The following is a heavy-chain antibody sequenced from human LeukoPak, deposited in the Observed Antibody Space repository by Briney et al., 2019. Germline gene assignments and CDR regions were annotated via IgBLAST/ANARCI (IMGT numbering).Heavy chain of an antibody. CDR1: GYTFTSYG. D-gene: IGHD5-24*01. V-gene: IGHV1-18*01. J-gene: IGHJ3*02. CDR3: ARDGDDYRRNDGFDI. Sequence: ASVTVSCKASGYTFTSYGISWVRQAPGQGLEWMGWISAYNGNTNYAQKPQGRVTMTTDTSTSTAYMELRSLRSDDTAVYYCARDGDDYRRNDGFDIWGQGTMVTVSS. CDR2: ISAYNGNT.